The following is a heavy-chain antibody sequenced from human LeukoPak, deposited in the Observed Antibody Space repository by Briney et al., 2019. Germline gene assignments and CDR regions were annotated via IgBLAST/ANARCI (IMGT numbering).Heavy chain of an antibody. J-gene: IGHJ4*02. Sequence: ASVKVSCMASGYTFTGYYMHWMRQAPGQRFEWMGWINPNNGDTNYAQNFQGRVTMTRDTSISTAYLELSRLRSDGTAVYYCARDPGAQIYAGTLANDYWGQGTLVTVSS. V-gene: IGHV1-2*02. D-gene: IGHD6-13*01. CDR3: ARDPGAQIYAGTLANDY. CDR2: INPNNGDT. CDR1: GYTFTGYY.